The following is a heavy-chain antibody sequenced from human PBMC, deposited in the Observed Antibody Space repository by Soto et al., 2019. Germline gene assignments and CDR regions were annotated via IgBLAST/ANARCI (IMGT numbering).Heavy chain of an antibody. D-gene: IGHD3-10*01. CDR1: GYTFTSYG. Sequence: QVQLVQSGAEVKKPGASVKVSCKASGYTFTSYGISWGRQAPGQGLEWMGWISAYNGNTNYAQKLQGRVTITTDTSTRTSYMKLRSLRSDDTAVYYCARAPIMVRGSDYWGQGTLVTVSS. CDR3: ARAPIMVRGSDY. V-gene: IGHV1-18*01. J-gene: IGHJ4*02. CDR2: ISAYNGNT.